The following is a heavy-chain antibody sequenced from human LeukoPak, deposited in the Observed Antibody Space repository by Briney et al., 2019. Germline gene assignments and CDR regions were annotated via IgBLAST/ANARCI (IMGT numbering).Heavy chain of an antibody. CDR2: MYSGGTT. CDR3: ARDRRDGYCLGH. V-gene: IGHV3-66*01. CDR1: GFTVSSSY. Sequence: GGSLRLSCTGSGFTVSSSYMSWVRQTPGKGLEWVSVMYSGGTTYYADSVKGRFTISRDSSKNTVNLQMNSLRAEDTAVYYCARDRRDGYCLGHWGQGTLVIVSS. D-gene: IGHD2-2*03. J-gene: IGHJ4*02.